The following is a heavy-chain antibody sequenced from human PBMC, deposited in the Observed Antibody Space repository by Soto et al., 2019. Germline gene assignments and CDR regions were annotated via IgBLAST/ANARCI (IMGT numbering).Heavy chain of an antibody. CDR1: GASITSYY. Sequence: SETLSLTCTVSGASITSYYWSWIRQPPGKGLAWIRYIYNSGSTTYNPSLKSRVTISGDTSKSRFSLKLSSVTATDTAVDYCARDPREAAAGDFDSWGQRALVNV. V-gene: IGHV4-59*01. D-gene: IGHD6-13*01. J-gene: IGHJ4*02. CDR2: IYNSGST. CDR3: ARDPREAAAGDFDS.